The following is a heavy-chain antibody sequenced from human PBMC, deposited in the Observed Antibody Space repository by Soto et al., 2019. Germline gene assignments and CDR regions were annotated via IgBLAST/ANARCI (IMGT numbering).Heavy chain of an antibody. CDR3: ARDFDIVLMVHAPVLDY. V-gene: IGHV3-7*05. D-gene: IGHD2-8*01. Sequence: SLRLSCAASGFTFSSYWMSWVRQAPGKGLEWVANIKQDGSEKYYVDSVKGRFTISRDNAKNSLYLQMNSLRAEDTAVYYCARDFDIVLMVHAPVLDYWGQGTLVTVSS. CDR2: IKQDGSEK. J-gene: IGHJ4*02. CDR1: GFTFSSYW.